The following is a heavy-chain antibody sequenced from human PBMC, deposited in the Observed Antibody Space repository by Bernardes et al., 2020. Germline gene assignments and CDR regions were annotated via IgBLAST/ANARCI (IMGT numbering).Heavy chain of an antibody. D-gene: IGHD2-15*01. V-gene: IGHV4-59*11. CDR1: GGSISSHY. J-gene: IGHJ3*02. CDR2: IYYIGST. CDR3: AGGGNCSGGSCYVGALDI. Sequence: SETLSLTCTVSGGSISSHYWSWIRQPPGKGLEWIGYIYYIGSTTYNPSLKSRVSISIDTSKNQFSLRLSSVTAADTAVYYCAGGGNCSGGSCYVGALDIWGQGTMVTVSS.